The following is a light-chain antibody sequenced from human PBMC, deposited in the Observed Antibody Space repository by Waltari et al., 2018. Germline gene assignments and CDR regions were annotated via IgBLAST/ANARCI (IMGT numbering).Light chain of an antibody. V-gene: IGLV2-11*02. J-gene: IGLJ2*01. CDR1: SRDVGGYNY. CDR3: CSYAGSLVV. Sequence: QSALTQPRSVSGSPGQSVTISCTGTSRDVGGYNYFSWYQQHPGKAPKLMIYDVSKRPSGVPDRFSGSKSGNTASLTISGLQAEDEADYYCCSYAGSLVVFGGGTKLTVL. CDR2: DVS.